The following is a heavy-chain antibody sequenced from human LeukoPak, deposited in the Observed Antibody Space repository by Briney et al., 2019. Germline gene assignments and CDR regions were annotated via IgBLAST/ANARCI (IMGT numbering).Heavy chain of an antibody. CDR1: GGSFSGYY. CDR3: ARGRYLTTSGGAAAGFLDY. CDR2: INHSGST. J-gene: IGHJ4*02. Sequence: SETLSLTCAVYGGSFSGYYWSWVRQPPGKGLEWIGEINHSGSTHYNPSLKSRVTISVDTSQKQFSPRLTSVTAADTAVYYCARGRYLTTSGGAAAGFLDYWGQGSLVTVST. V-gene: IGHV4-34*01. D-gene: IGHD6-13*01.